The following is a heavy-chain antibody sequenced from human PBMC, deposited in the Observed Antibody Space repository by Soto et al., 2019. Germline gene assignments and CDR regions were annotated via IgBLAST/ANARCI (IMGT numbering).Heavy chain of an antibody. CDR1: GFPFSDHY. CDR3: IREGFCTGGSCYSSYLDF. J-gene: IGHJ4*02. D-gene: IGHD2-15*01. Sequence: EVQLVESGGGLVQPGGSLRLSCAAFGFPFSDHYMDWVRQAPGKGLEWAGRIRNKANSYTTEYAPSVKGRFTVSRDDSKKSLFLQMNSLKTEDTAVYYCIREGFCTGGSCYSSYLDFWGQGTLVTVSS. V-gene: IGHV3-72*01. CDR2: IRNKANSYTT.